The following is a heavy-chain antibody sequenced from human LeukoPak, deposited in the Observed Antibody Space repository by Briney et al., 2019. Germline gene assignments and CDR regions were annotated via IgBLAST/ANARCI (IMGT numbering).Heavy chain of an antibody. CDR3: ARKKGPDGLNWFDP. J-gene: IGHJ5*02. Sequence: SETLSLTCAVYGGSFSGYYWSWIRQPPGKGLEWTGEINHSGSTNYNPSLKSRVTISVDTSKNQFSLKLSSVTAADTAVYYCARKKGPDGLNWFDPWGQGTLVTVSS. D-gene: IGHD5-24*01. V-gene: IGHV4-34*01. CDR2: INHSGST. CDR1: GGSFSGYY.